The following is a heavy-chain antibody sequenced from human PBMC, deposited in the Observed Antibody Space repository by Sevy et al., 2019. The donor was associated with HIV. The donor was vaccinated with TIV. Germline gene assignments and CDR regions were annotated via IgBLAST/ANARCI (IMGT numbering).Heavy chain of an antibody. Sequence: GGSLRLSCAASGFIFSNYWMSWVRQAPGKGLEWVANIQEDGSDKYYVDSVKGRFTISRDNAKNSLYLQMNSLRAEDTAVYYCATDPFSVTTSNDYMDVWGKGTTVTVSS. CDR2: IQEDGSDK. V-gene: IGHV3-7*01. CDR1: GFIFSNYW. D-gene: IGHD4-17*01. CDR3: ATDPFSVTTSNDYMDV. J-gene: IGHJ6*03.